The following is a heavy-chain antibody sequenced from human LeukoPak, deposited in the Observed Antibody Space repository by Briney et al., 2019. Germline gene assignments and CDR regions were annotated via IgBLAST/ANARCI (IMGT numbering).Heavy chain of an antibody. Sequence: ASVKVSCKASGGTFSSYAISWVRQAPGQGLEWMGWISAYNGDTNYAQKLQGRVTMTTDTSTSTAYMELRSLRSDDTAVYYCAREESLGSGMDVWGQGTTVTVSS. CDR2: ISAYNGDT. J-gene: IGHJ6*02. V-gene: IGHV1-18*01. CDR3: AREESLGSGMDV. D-gene: IGHD1-26*01. CDR1: GGTFSSYA.